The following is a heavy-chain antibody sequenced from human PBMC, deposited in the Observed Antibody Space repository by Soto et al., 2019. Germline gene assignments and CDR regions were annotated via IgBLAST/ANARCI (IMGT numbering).Heavy chain of an antibody. CDR1: GFTFSSYG. V-gene: IGHV3-33*01. CDR3: ARDRLSGYHSQAVGY. CDR2: IWYDGSNK. D-gene: IGHD3-22*01. J-gene: IGHJ4*02. Sequence: PGGSLRLSCAASGFTFSSYGMHWVRQAPGKGLEWVAVIWYDGSNKYYADSVKGRFTISRDNSKNTLYLQMNSLRAEDTAVYYCARDRLSGYHSQAVGYWGQGTLVTVSS.